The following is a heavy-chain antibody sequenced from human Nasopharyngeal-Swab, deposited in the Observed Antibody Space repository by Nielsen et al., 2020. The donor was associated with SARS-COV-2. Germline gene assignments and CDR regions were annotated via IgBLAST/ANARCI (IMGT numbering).Heavy chain of an antibody. J-gene: IGHJ4*02. Sequence: GESLKISCAASGFTVSSNYMSWVRQAPGKGLEWVSVIYSGGSTYYADSVKGRFTISRDNSKNTLYLQMNSLRAEDTAVYYCARDRGIDGRIDYWGQGTLVTVSS. V-gene: IGHV3-66*01. D-gene: IGHD6-13*01. CDR2: IYSGGST. CDR1: GFTVSSNY. CDR3: ARDRGIDGRIDY.